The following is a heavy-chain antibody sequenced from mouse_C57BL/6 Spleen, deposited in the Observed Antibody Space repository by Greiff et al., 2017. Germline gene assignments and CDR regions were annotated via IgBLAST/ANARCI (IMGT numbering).Heavy chain of an antibody. J-gene: IGHJ2*01. V-gene: IGHV1-80*01. CDR1: GYAFSSYW. Sequence: VQLQQSEAELVKPGASVKISCKASGYAFSSYWMNWVKQRPGKGLERLGQIYPGDGDTNYNGKFKGKATLAADKSSSTAYMQLSSLTSEDSAVYFCARGGITTVVATPFDDGGQGTTLTVAS. D-gene: IGHD1-1*01. CDR3: ARGGITTVVATPFDD. CDR2: IYPGDGDT.